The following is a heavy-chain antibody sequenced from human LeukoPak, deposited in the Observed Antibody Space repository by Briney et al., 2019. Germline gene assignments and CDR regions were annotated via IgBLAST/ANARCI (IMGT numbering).Heavy chain of an antibody. CDR2: IIPIFGTA. CDR1: GGTFSSYA. CDR3: ARERPDILTGYYAYYFDY. D-gene: IGHD3-9*01. Sequence: SVKVSCKASGGTFSSYAISWVRQAPGQGLEWMGGIIPIFGTANYAQKFQGRVTITTDESTSTAYMELSSLRSEDTAVYYCARERPDILTGYYAYYFDYWGQGTLVTVSS. J-gene: IGHJ4*02. V-gene: IGHV1-69*05.